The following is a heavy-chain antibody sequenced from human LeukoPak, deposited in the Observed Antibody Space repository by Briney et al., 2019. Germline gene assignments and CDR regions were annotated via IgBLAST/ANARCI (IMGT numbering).Heavy chain of an antibody. CDR3: AKSLGGGYSYGYYYYYGMDV. D-gene: IGHD5-18*01. CDR2: IHTSGST. J-gene: IGHJ6*02. Sequence: SETLSLSCTVSGGSISSGSYYWSWIREPAGKGLEWIGRIHTSGSTNYNPSLKSRVTISVDTSKNQFSLKLSSVTAADTAVYYCAKSLGGGYSYGYYYYYGMDVWGQGTTVTVSS. V-gene: IGHV4-61*02. CDR1: GGSISSGSYY.